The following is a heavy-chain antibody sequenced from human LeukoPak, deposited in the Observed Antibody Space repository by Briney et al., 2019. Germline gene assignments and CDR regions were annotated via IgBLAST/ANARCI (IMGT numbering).Heavy chain of an antibody. J-gene: IGHJ6*03. Sequence: ASVKVSCKASGGTFSSYAISWVRQAPGQGLEWMGRIIPIFGTANYAQKFQGRVTITTDESTSTAYMELSSLRSEDTAVYYCARDCWPYYYYMDVWGQGTLVTVSS. CDR2: IIPIFGTA. V-gene: IGHV1-69*05. CDR1: GGTFSSYA. CDR3: ARDCWPYYYYMDV.